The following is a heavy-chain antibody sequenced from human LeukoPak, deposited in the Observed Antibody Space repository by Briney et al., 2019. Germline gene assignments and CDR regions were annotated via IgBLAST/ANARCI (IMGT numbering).Heavy chain of an antibody. Sequence: SETLSLTCTGYGGSISSYYWSWIRQPAGKGLEWIGRIYSSGSTNYNPSLKSRVTIAVDNSKNQLSLKLRSVTAAGTAVYYCARDAPYYYSSGSATYYMDVWGKGTTVTISS. V-gene: IGHV4-4*07. CDR2: IYSSGST. D-gene: IGHD3-10*01. CDR3: ARDAPYYYSSGSATYYMDV. J-gene: IGHJ6*03. CDR1: GGSISSYY.